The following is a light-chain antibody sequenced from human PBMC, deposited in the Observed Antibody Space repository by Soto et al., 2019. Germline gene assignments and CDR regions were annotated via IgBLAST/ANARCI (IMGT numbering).Light chain of an antibody. CDR2: AAS. J-gene: IGKJ1*01. V-gene: IGKV1-9*01. CDR3: QQLNSYPWT. CDR1: HDISSY. Sequence: QLTESPSSLSASVGDRVTITCRASHDISSYLALYQQEPGKAPKLLIYAASTLQSGVPSRFSGSGSGTDFTLTTSTLQPEDFATYYCQQLNSYPWTFGQGTKVDIK.